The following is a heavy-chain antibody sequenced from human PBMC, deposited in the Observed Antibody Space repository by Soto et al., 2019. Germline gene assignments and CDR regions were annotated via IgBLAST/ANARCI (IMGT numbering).Heavy chain of an antibody. CDR2: IMPIFGRP. CDR3: AIWLKEAGLGGNYSYGMDV. J-gene: IGHJ6*02. D-gene: IGHD6-19*01. CDR1: GGTFRNYA. Sequence: QVQLVQSGAEVKKPGSSVKVSCKASGGTFRNYAFSWVRQAPGQGLEWLGGIMPIFGRPDYAQKFRDRVTISADESTSSGGMELMIVRSEDTAGYYCAIWLKEAGLGGNYSYGMDVGGQGTTVTVSS. V-gene: IGHV1-69*12.